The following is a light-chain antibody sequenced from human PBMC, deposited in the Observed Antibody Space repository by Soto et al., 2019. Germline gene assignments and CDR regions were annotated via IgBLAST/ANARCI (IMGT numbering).Light chain of an antibody. Sequence: IVLTQSPATLSLSPGERATLSCRASQSLINFVAWYQHKPGQPPRLLIYDASKRATGIPTRFSGSGSGTDFTLTKSSLHPEVFAFYYCQQRSNWPAAFGQGTRREI. CDR2: DAS. J-gene: IGKJ5*01. CDR1: QSLINF. CDR3: QQRSNWPAA. V-gene: IGKV3-11*01.